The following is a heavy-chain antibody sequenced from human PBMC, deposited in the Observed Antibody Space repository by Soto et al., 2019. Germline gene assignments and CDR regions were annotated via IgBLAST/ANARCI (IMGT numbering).Heavy chain of an antibody. Sequence: GSSVKVSCKASGYAFTGYYMHWVRQAPGQGLEWMGWINPNSGGTNYAQKFQGWVTMTRDTSISTAYMELSRLRSYDTAVYYCAREGYCRSTSCPFYYYGMDVWGQGTTVTVSS. V-gene: IGHV1-2*04. CDR1: GYAFTGYY. J-gene: IGHJ6*02. CDR3: AREGYCRSTSCPFYYYGMDV. D-gene: IGHD2-2*01. CDR2: INPNSGGT.